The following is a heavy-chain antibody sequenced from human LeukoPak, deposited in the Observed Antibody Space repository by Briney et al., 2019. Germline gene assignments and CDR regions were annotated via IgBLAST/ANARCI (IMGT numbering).Heavy chain of an antibody. V-gene: IGHV4-39*01. J-gene: IGHJ4*02. D-gene: IGHD4-23*01. CDR2: IYYSGST. Sequence: GSLRLSCAASGFTFSSYGMSWVRQPPGKGLEWIGSIYYSGSTYYNPSLKSRVTISVDTSKNQFSLKLSSVTAADTAVYYCARHYGGNFGYWGQGTLVTVSS. CDR1: GFTFSSYG. CDR3: ARHYGGNFGY.